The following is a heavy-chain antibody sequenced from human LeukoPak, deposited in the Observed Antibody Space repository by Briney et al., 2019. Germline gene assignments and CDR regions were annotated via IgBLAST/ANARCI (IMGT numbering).Heavy chain of an antibody. CDR3: AKELVRTTLIFDY. J-gene: IGHJ4*02. V-gene: IGHV3-23*01. Sequence: PGGSLRLSCAAPGFSFSTYGMSWVRQAPGKGLEWVSGISGSGGSTDYADSVKGRFTISRDNSKNTLYLQMNSLRAEDTAVYYCAKELVRTTLIFDYWGQGTLVTVSS. D-gene: IGHD4-17*01. CDR2: ISGSGGST. CDR1: GFSFSTYG.